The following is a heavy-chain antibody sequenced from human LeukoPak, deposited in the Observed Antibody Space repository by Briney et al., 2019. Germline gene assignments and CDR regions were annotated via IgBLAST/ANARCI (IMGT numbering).Heavy chain of an antibody. J-gene: IGHJ3*02. V-gene: IGHV1-18*01. CDR3: ARDLARGYSYGYNAFDI. Sequence: ASVKVSCMASGYTFSSYGIGWVRQAPRQGLEWMGWITAGNGNTNYAQKVQGRVTMTTDTSTSTAYMELRSLRSDDTAVYFCARDLARGYSYGYNAFDIWGQGTMVTVSS. D-gene: IGHD5-18*01. CDR2: ITAGNGNT. CDR1: GYTFSSYG.